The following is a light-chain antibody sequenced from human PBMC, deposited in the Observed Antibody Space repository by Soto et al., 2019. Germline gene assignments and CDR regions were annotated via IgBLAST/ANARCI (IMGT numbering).Light chain of an antibody. J-gene: IGKJ3*01. V-gene: IGKV3-11*01. CDR1: QSVSRN. CDR2: DAS. CDR3: QQRSNWAT. Sequence: EIVMTQSPATLSVSPGERATLSCRASQSVSRNLAWYQQKPGQAPRLLIYDASNRATGIPARLGGSGSVTVFTLTISSLEPEDFAVYYCQQRSNWATFGPGTKVDIK.